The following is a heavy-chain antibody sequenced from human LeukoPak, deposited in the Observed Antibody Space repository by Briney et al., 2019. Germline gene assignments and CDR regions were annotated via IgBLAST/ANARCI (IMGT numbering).Heavy chain of an antibody. D-gene: IGHD5-18*01. J-gene: IGHJ4*02. V-gene: IGHV4-59*01. CDR1: GGFISRYY. CDR2: LYNSGST. CDR3: ARAGGGYSYDY. Sequence: SETLSLTCTVSGGFISRYYCSWIRQAPGKGLEWIGYLYNSGSTNYNPSLKSRVTISADTSKNQISLKLSSVTAADTAVYYCARAGGGYSYDYWGQGTLVTVSS.